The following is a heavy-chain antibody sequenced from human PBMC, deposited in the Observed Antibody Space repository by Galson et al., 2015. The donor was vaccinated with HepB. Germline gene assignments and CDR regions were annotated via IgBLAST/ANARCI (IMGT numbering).Heavy chain of an antibody. CDR1: GFTFSSYA. D-gene: IGHD3-10*01. V-gene: IGHV3-23*01. CDR3: AKEIWLDAFEI. J-gene: IGHJ3*02. CDR2: ISSSGGTT. Sequence: SLRLSCAASGFTFSSYAMSWVRQAPGKGLEWVSVISSSGGTTYYADSVKGRFTISRDNSKNTLYLQMNSLRAEDTAVYYCAKEIWLDAFEIWGQGTMVTVSS.